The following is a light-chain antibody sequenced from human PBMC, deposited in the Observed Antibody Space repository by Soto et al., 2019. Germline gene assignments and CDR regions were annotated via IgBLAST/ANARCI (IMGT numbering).Light chain of an antibody. CDR2: GIN. V-gene: IGLV1-40*01. J-gene: IGLJ3*02. CDR3: KAYAYRMTSFV. CDR1: NSNIGAGYD. Sequence: QSVLTQPPSVSGAPGQRVTVSCTGSNSNIGAGYDVHWYQLLPGTAHKFLLSGINNRPSGVPDRFSATRSGASASLVITGLHAEEAAYYYGKAYAYRMTSFVFGGGTKLTVL.